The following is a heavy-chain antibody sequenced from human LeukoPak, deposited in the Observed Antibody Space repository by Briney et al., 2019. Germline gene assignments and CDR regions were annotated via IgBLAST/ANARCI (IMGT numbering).Heavy chain of an antibody. V-gene: IGHV1-18*01. CDR3: ARGGVSNSWYRTPDY. J-gene: IGHJ4*02. CDR2: ISTYNGNT. CDR1: GYTFTNYG. Sequence: ASXKVSCKASGYTFTNYGLSWARQAPGQGLEWMGWISTYNGNTNYAQKFQGRVTMTTDTSTSTGYMEMRSLRSDDTAVYYCARGGVSNSWYRTPDYWGQGTLVTVSS. D-gene: IGHD6-13*01.